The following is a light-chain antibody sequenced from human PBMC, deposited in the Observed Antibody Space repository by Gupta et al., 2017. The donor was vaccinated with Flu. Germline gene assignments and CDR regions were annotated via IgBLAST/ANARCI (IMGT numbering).Light chain of an antibody. Sequence: PFSLSASIGDRVTISCRASQSITTYLNWYQQRPGQAPNLLIHDASTLRSGVSSRFSGGGSGTDFTLTITGLQPEDFATYYCQQSYNTPLAFGQGTKVEI. CDR2: DAS. CDR3: QQSYNTPLA. CDR1: QSITTY. J-gene: IGKJ1*01. V-gene: IGKV1-39*01.